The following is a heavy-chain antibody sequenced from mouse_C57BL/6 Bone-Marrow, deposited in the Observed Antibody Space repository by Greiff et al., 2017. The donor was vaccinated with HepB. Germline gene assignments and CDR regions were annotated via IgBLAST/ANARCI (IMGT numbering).Heavy chain of an antibody. Sequence: EVKVVESGGGLVKPGGSLKLSCAASGFTFSDYGMHWVRQAPEKGLEWVAYISSGSSTIYYADTVKGRFTISRDNAKNTLFLQMTSLRSEDTAMYYCARDGCFAYWGQGTLVTVSA. CDR1: GFTFSDYG. CDR2: ISSGSSTI. D-gene: IGHD2-3*01. CDR3: ARDGCFAY. J-gene: IGHJ3*01. V-gene: IGHV5-17*01.